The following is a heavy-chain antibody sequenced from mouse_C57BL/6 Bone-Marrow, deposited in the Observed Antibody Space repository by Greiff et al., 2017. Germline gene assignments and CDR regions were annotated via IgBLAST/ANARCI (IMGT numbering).Heavy chain of an antibody. CDR3: ARYGPYYYGSSYHFDV. D-gene: IGHD1-1*01. Sequence: QVQLQQSGAELVKPGASVKISCKASGYAFSSYWMNWVKQRPGKGLEWIGQIYPGDGDTNDNGKFKGKATLTADKSSSTAYMQLSSLTSEDSAVYFCARYGPYYYGSSYHFDVWGTGTTVTVSS. J-gene: IGHJ1*03. CDR1: GYAFSSYW. CDR2: IYPGDGDT. V-gene: IGHV1-80*01.